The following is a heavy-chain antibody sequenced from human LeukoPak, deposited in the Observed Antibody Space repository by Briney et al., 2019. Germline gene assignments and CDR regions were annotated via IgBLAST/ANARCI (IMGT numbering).Heavy chain of an antibody. CDR3: ARDSRYSYGSGGMDV. V-gene: IGHV4-59*01. J-gene: IGHJ6*02. CDR1: GGSIGSYY. D-gene: IGHD3-10*01. CDR2: IYYNGNT. Sequence: SETPSLTCTVSGGSIGSYYWTWIRQTPEKGLEWIGSIYYNGNTNYNPSLKSRVAISIDTSKSQFSLKVTSVIAANTATYYCARDSRYSYGSGGMDVWGQGTTVTVSS.